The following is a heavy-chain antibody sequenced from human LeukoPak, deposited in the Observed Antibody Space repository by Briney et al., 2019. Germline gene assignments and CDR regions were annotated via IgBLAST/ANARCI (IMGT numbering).Heavy chain of an antibody. J-gene: IGHJ4*02. CDR3: ARELTTVTMGSLCGY. D-gene: IGHD4-11*01. Sequence: GGSLRLSCAASGFTFSSYGMHWVRQAPGKGLEWVAVIWYDGSNKYYADSVKGRFTISRDNSKNTLYLQMNSLRAEDTAVYYCARELTTVTMGSLCGYWGQGTLVTVSS. V-gene: IGHV3-33*01. CDR2: IWYDGSNK. CDR1: GFTFSSYG.